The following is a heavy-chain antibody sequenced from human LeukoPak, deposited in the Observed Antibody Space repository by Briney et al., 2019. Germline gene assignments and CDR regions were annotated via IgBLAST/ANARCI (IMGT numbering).Heavy chain of an antibody. D-gene: IGHD3-3*01. V-gene: IGHV4-59*01. CDR1: GGSINNYY. J-gene: IGHJ6*02. CDR2: TYYSGST. CDR3: ARYYDFWSGRGYYYYGMDV. Sequence: PSQTLSLTCTVSGGSINNYYWNWIRQPPGKGLEWVGNTYYSGSTNYNPSLKSRVTIAVDTSKKQFSLKLSSVIVADTAVYYCARYYDFWSGRGYYYYGMDVWGQGTTVTVSS.